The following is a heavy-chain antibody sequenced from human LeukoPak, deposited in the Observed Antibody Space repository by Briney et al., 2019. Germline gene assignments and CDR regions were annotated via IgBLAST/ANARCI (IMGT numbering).Heavy chain of an antibody. D-gene: IGHD3-3*01. CDR1: GGSISSYF. CDR2: ISTSGST. Sequence: SETLSLTWAVSGGSISSYFWTWIRQPAGKGLEWIGRISTSGSTNYNPSLKSRVSMSLDTSKNQFSLKLSSVTAADTAVYYCARASNPNPYDFWSGYDWFDPWGQGTLVTVSS. J-gene: IGHJ5*02. V-gene: IGHV4-4*07. CDR3: ARASNPNPYDFWSGYDWFDP.